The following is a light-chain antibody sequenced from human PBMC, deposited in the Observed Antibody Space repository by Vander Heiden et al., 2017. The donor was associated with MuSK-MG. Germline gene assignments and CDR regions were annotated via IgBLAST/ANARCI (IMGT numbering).Light chain of an antibody. J-gene: IGLJ1*01. CDR2: EGT. Sequence: QSALTQPASVSGSPGQSITISCTGTSSDVGSYNLVSWYQHHPGKAPKLMIYEGTGRPSGISNRFSASKSANTASLTISGLQAEDEADYYCCSYAGTATRYVFGTGTKVTVL. V-gene: IGLV2-23*01. CDR1: SSDVGSYNL. CDR3: CSYAGTATRYV.